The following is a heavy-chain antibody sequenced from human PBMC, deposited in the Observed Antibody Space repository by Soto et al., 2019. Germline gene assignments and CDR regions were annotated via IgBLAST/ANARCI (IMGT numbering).Heavy chain of an antibody. V-gene: IGHV5-51*01. J-gene: IGHJ4*02. CDR2: VYPSDSDV. CDR1: GYRFSSSW. D-gene: IGHD2-15*01. CDR3: ARVGYCGGGTCYAGGPFVY. Sequence: GESLKISCQGTGYRFSSSWIGWVRQKPGKGLEWLGNVYPSDSDVRYSPSFQGQVTISADKSISTAYLQWSSLKASDTAMYYCARVGYCGGGTCYAGGPFVYWGQGTLVTVSS.